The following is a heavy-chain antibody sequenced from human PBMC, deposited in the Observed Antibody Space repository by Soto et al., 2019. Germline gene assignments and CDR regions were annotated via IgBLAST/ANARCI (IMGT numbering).Heavy chain of an antibody. V-gene: IGHV3-11*01. J-gene: IGHJ4*02. Sequence: QAQLVESGGGLVNPGGSLRLSCAASGFTFSDYFTSWIRQAPGEGLEWVSYISGDGSTTYYADSVRGRFTISRDNAKNSLYLQMNSLRAEDTAVYYCSSDRGADYLALCGQGTLVTVSS. CDR3: SSDRGADYLAL. D-gene: IGHD3-10*01. CDR1: GFTFSDYF. CDR2: ISGDGSTT.